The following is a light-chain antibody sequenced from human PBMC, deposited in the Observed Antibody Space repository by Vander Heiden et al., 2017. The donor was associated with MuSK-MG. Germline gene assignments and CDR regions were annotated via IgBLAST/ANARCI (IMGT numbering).Light chain of an antibody. CDR1: SSDVGAYNY. V-gene: IGLV2-14*03. Sequence: QSALTQPAPVSGSPGQSITISCTVTSSDVGAYNYVSWYLQHPVYAPKLMIYDVTNRPLGVSDRFSGSKSGNTAFLTISGLQAEDEADYYCNSYISPSTLMVFGGGTKLTVL. CDR3: NSYISPSTLMV. CDR2: DVT. J-gene: IGLJ2*01.